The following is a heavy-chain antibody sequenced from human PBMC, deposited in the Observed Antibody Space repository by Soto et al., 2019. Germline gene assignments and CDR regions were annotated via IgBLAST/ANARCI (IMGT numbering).Heavy chain of an antibody. J-gene: IGHJ4*02. D-gene: IGHD3-22*01. V-gene: IGHV3-66*01. Sequence: GGSLRLSCAASGFTVSDNYLSWVRQAPGKGLEWVSVIYSGGSTYYADSVKGRFTISRDGSKNTLYLQMNSLRAEDTAVYYCTRDLGSSYYVDYWGQGTLVTVSS. CDR2: IYSGGST. CDR3: TRDLGSSYYVDY. CDR1: GFTVSDNY.